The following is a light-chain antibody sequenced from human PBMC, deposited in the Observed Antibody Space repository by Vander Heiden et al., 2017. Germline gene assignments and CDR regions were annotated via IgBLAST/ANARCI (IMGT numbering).Light chain of an antibody. CDR2: GAS. Sequence: EIVMTQSPATLSVSLGERATLSCRASQSVSSNLAWYQQKPGQAPRLLIYGASNRDNGIPDRFSGSGYGKEFTLTSSSRQYEDFAVYYGQQDNTLRTFGQGTKVEIK. CDR1: QSVSSN. V-gene: IGKV3-15*01. J-gene: IGKJ1*01. CDR3: QQDNTLRT.